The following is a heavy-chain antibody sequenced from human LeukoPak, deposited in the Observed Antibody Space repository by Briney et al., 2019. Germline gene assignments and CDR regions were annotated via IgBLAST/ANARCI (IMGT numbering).Heavy chain of an antibody. CDR2: IIPIFGTA. CDR1: GGTFSSYA. CDR3: ARDWAGRFDY. V-gene: IGHV1-69*05. J-gene: IGHJ4*02. Sequence: SVKVSCKASGGTFSSYAISWVRQAPGQGLEWMGGIIPIFGTANYAQKFQGRVTMTTDTSTSTAYMELRSLRSDDTAVYCCARDWAGRFDYWGQGTLVTVSS. D-gene: IGHD6-19*01.